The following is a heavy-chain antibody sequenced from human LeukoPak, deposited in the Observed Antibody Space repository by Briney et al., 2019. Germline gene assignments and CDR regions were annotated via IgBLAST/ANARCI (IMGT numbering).Heavy chain of an antibody. J-gene: IGHJ4*02. V-gene: IGHV3-23*01. CDR2: IGAGVTGK. Sequence: GGSLRLSCTGSGFSVPNDAMAWVRQAPGKGLEWVSGIGAGVTGKYYADSVRGRFTISRDNSKKTVFLHMNSLRAEDTALYYCAKSYDSGGYPLGDSWGQGILVTVSS. CDR3: AKSYDSGGYPLGDS. D-gene: IGHD3-22*01. CDR1: GFSVPNDA.